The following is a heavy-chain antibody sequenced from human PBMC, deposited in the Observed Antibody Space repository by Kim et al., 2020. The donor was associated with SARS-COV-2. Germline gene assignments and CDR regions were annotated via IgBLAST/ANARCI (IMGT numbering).Heavy chain of an antibody. J-gene: IGHJ3*02. Sequence: YADSVKGRFTIYRDNSKNTLYLQMNSLRAVDTAVYYCAVSNYYGSDAFDIWGQGTMVTVSS. D-gene: IGHD3-10*01. CDR3: AVSNYYGSDAFDI. V-gene: IGHV3-33*01.